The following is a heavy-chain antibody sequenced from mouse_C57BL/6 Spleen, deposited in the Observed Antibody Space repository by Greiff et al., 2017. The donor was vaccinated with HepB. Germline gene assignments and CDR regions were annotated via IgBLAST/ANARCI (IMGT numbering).Heavy chain of an antibody. CDR3: AFITTVVGNYYAMDY. D-gene: IGHD1-1*01. CDR1: GYTFTSYG. J-gene: IGHJ4*01. Sequence: QVQLKESGAELARPGASVKLSCKASGYTFTSYGISWVKQRTGQGLEWIGEIYPRSGNTYYNEKFKGKATLTADKSSSTAYMELRSLTSEDSAVYFCAFITTVVGNYYAMDYWGQGTSVTVSS. CDR2: IYPRSGNT. V-gene: IGHV1-81*01.